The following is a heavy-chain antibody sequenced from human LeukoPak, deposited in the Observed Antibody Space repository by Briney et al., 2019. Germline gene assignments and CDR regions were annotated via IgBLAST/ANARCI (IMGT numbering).Heavy chain of an antibody. J-gene: IGHJ4*02. D-gene: IGHD6-13*01. CDR3: AREWFSSSWSLFDY. V-gene: IGHV3-7*01. Sequence: QPGGSPRLSCAASGFTFSSYWVSWVRQAPGKGLEWVANIKEDGSEKHYVDSVKGRFTISRDNVKNSLDLQMNSLRAEDTAVYYCAREWFSSSWSLFDYWGQGTLVTVSS. CDR2: IKEDGSEK. CDR1: GFTFSSYW.